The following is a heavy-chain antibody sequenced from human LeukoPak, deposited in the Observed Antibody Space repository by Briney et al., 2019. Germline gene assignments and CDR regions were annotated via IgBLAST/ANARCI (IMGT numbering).Heavy chain of an antibody. V-gene: IGHV4-59*01. CDR1: GGSISSYY. CDR3: ARIYCSGGSCHQDY. CDR2: IYYSGST. J-gene: IGHJ4*02. D-gene: IGHD2-15*01. Sequence: SETLSLTCTVSGGSISSYYWSWIRQPPGKGLEWIGYIYYSGSTNYNPSLKSRVTISVDTSKNQFSLKLSSVTAADTAVYYCARIYCSGGSCHQDYWGQGTLVTVSS.